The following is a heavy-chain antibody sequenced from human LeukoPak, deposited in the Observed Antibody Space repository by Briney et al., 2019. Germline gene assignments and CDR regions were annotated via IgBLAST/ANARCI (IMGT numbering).Heavy chain of an antibody. CDR1: GFTFSSYW. J-gene: IGHJ4*02. CDR3: ARGWAAVTVDY. V-gene: IGHV3-74*01. Sequence: PGGSLRLCCAASGFTFSSYWMHWVRQAPGKGLVWVSRINSDGSSTSYADSVKGRFTISRDNAKNTLYLQMNSLRAEDTAVYYCARGWAAVTVDYWGQGTLVTVSS. CDR2: INSDGSST. D-gene: IGHD2-21*02.